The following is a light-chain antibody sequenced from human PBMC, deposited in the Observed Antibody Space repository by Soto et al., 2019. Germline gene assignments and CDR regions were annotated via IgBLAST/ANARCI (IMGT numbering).Light chain of an antibody. V-gene: IGKV3-11*01. CDR2: DAS. J-gene: IGKJ2*01. CDR1: QSVSSY. Sequence: EIVLTHSPATLSLSPGERATLSCRASQSVSSYLAWYHQKPGQAPRLLIYDASNRATGITARFSGSGSVTDFTLTISSLETEDFAVYYCQQGSNWLPYTFGQGTKLEIK. CDR3: QQGSNWLPYT.